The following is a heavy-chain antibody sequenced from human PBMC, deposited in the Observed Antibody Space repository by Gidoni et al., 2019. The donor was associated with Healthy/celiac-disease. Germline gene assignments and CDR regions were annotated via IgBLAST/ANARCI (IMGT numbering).Heavy chain of an antibody. J-gene: IGHJ6*02. CDR2: IWYDGSNI. CDR3: ARDTSVDGGMDV. V-gene: IGHV3-33*01. Sequence: QVPLVESGGGVVQPGRSLRLSCAASGFSFSSYGMPWVRQAPGKGLEWVAVIWYDGSNIYYADSMKGRFTSSRDNSKNTLYLQMNSLRAEDTAVYYCARDTSVDGGMDVWGQGTTVTVSS. D-gene: IGHD5-12*01. CDR1: GFSFSSYG.